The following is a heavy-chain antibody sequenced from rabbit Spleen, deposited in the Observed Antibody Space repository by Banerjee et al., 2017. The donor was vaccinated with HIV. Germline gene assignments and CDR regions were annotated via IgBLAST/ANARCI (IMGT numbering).Heavy chain of an antibody. CDR1: GFSFSSNYY. D-gene: IGHD1-1*01. J-gene: IGHJ4*01. CDR3: ARGAYDSTTGYYDGYYFIL. Sequence: QSLEESGGGLVQPEGSLTLTCTASGFSFSSNYYMCWVRQAPGKGLEWIACIATGSSDFTYYASWAKGRFTCSKASSTTVTLQMTSLTAADTATYFCARGAYDSTTGYYDGYYFILWGQGTLVTVS. CDR2: IATGSSDFT. V-gene: IGHV1S40*01.